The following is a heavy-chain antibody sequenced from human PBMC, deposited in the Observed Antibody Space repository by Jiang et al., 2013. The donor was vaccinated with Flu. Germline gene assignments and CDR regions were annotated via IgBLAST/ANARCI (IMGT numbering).Heavy chain of an antibody. CDR2: ISAYNGNT. V-gene: IGHV1-18*01. CDR1: GYTFTSYG. CDR3: ARDRRIAAAEWFDP. J-gene: IGHJ5*02. Sequence: GAEVKKPGASVKVSCKASGYTFTSYGISWVRQAPGQGLEWMGWISAYNGNTNYAQKLQGRVTMTTDTSTSTAYMELRSLRSEDTAVYYCARDRRIAAAEWFDPWGQGTLVTVSS. D-gene: IGHD6-13*01.